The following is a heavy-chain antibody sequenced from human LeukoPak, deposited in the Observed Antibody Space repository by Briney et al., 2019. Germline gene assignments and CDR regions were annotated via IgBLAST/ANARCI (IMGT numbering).Heavy chain of an antibody. J-gene: IGHJ6*02. V-gene: IGHV4-59*08. CDR2: IYYSGST. D-gene: IGHD1-26*01. CDR3: ARRGSRGSYHLTPYYGMDV. CDR1: GGSISSYY. Sequence: SETLSLTCTVSGGSISSYYWSWIRQPPGKGLEWIGYIYYSGSTNYNPSLKSRVTISVDTSKNQFSLKLSSVTAADTAVYYCARRGSRGSYHLTPYYGMDVWGQGTTVTVSS.